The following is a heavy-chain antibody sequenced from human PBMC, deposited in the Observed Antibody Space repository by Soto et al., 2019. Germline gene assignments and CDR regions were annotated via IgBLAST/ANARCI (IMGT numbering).Heavy chain of an antibody. J-gene: IGHJ6*02. CDR1: GFTFSAYY. Sequence: ASVKVSCKASGFTFSAYYIYWVRQAPGQGLEWIGWINPNSGGTNNAQKFQGRVTMTRDTSTSTVYMELSALISDDTAVYFCARSLLDEYSSWRSAYYGMDVWGQGTTVTVSS. CDR3: ARSLLDEYSSWRSAYYGMDV. CDR2: INPNSGGT. V-gene: IGHV1-2*02. D-gene: IGHD3-22*01.